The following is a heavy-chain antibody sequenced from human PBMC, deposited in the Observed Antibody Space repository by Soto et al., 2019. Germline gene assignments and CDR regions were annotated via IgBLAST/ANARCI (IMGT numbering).Heavy chain of an antibody. D-gene: IGHD2-2*01. CDR2: ISSSSSYI. V-gene: IGHV3-21*01. CDR3: ARDLIKDIVVVPAATPIDY. J-gene: IGHJ4*02. Sequence: LSLTCAASGFTFSSYSMNWVRQAPGKGLEWVSSISSSSSYIYYADSVKGRFTISRDNAKNSLYLQMNSLRAEDTAVYYCARDLIKDIVVVPAATPIDYWGQGTLVTVSS. CDR1: GFTFSSYS.